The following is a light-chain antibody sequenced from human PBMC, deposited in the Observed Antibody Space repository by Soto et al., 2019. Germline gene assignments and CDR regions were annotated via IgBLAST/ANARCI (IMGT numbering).Light chain of an antibody. V-gene: IGKV1-33*01. Sequence: DIPMTQSPSSLSASVGDRVTITCQASQDITNYLNWYQQKPGKAPNLLIYDASNLQTGVPSRFSGGGSGTDFTFTISSLQPEDVATYFCQQYYARPYTFGQGTKLEIK. J-gene: IGKJ2*01. CDR2: DAS. CDR3: QQYYARPYT. CDR1: QDITNY.